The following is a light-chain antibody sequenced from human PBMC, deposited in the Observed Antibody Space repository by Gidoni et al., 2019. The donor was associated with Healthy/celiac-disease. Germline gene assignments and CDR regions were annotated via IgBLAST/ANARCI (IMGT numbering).Light chain of an antibody. CDR1: QSVSRSY. CDR3: QQYGSSRGT. V-gene: IGKV3-20*01. CDR2: GAS. Sequence: IVLTQSPGTLSLSPGERATLSCRASQSVSRSYLAWYQQKPGQAPRLLLYGASSRATGIPDRFSGSGSGTDFSLPISRLEPEDFAVYYCQQYGSSRGTFGGGTKVEIK. J-gene: IGKJ4*01.